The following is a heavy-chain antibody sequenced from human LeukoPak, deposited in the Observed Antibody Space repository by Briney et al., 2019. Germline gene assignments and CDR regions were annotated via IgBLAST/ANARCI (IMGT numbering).Heavy chain of an antibody. J-gene: IGHJ4*02. V-gene: IGHV3-48*03. Sequence: GGSLRLSGAASGFTFSSYEMNWVRQAPGKGLEWVSYISSSSSTIYYEDSVKGRFTISRDNAKNSLYLQMNSLRAEDTAVYYCARGFDYIAVAGMGFDYWGQGTLVTVSS. CDR2: ISSSSSTI. CDR1: GFTFSSYE. D-gene: IGHD6-19*01. CDR3: ARGFDYIAVAGMGFDY.